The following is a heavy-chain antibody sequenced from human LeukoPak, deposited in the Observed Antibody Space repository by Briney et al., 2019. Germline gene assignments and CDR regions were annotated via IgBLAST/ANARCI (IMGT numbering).Heavy chain of an antibody. V-gene: IGHV4-39*01. CDR1: GGPISSSSYY. CDR3: ARRVVAARPFDY. D-gene: IGHD6-6*01. CDR2: IYYSGST. J-gene: IGHJ4*02. Sequence: SETLSLTCTVSGGPISSSSYYWGWIRQPPGKGLEWIGSIYYSGSTYYNPSLKSRVTISVDTSKNQFSLKLSSVTAADTAVYYCARRVVAARPFDYWGQGTLVTVSS.